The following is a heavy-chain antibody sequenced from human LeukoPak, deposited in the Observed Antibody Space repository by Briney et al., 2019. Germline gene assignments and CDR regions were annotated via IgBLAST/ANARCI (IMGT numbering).Heavy chain of an antibody. Sequence: SETLSLTCAVYGGSFSGYYWSWIRQPPGKGLEWIGEINHSGSTNYNPSLKSRVTISVDTSKNQFSLKLSSVTAADTAVYYCARDGAFDIWGQGTMVTVSS. J-gene: IGHJ3*02. CDR2: INHSGST. CDR3: ARDGAFDI. CDR1: GGSFSGYY. V-gene: IGHV4-34*01.